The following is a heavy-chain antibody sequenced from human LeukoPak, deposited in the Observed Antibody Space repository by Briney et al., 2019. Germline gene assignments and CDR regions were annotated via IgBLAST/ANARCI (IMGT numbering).Heavy chain of an antibody. Sequence: SGTLSLTCAVSGGSISSSNWWSWVRQPPGKGLEWIGEIYHSGSTNYNPSLKSRVTISVDKSKNQFSLKLSSVTAADTAVYYCARVEMTMVRGTHAFDIWGXXXXXTVSS. D-gene: IGHD3-10*01. CDR1: GGSISSSNW. J-gene: IGHJ3*02. CDR3: ARVEMTMVRGTHAFDI. V-gene: IGHV4-4*02. CDR2: IYHSGST.